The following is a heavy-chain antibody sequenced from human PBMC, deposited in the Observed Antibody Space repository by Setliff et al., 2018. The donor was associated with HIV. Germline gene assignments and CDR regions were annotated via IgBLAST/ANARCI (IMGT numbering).Heavy chain of an antibody. V-gene: IGHV4-59*08. D-gene: IGHD1-1*01. CDR1: GGSFSGYH. Sequence: SETLSLTCAVYGGSFSGYHWSWIRQPPGKGLEWIGYIYYSGSTNYNPSLKSRVTISVDTSKNQFSLELRSVTAADTAVYYCVRTYNDLENYYHHYYYMDVWGKGTTVTVSS. CDR3: VRTYNDLENYYHHYYYMDV. J-gene: IGHJ6*03. CDR2: IYYSGST.